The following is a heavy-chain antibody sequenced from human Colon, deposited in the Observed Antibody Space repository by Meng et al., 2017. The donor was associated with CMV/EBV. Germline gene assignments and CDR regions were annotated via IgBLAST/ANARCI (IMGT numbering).Heavy chain of an antibody. CDR1: GYTFTDNY. Sequence: QGQLVQCGGEVKKPGASMKVSCKASGYTFTDNYMHWVRQAPGQGLEWMGWINPNSGGTNYAQKFQGRVTMTRDTSISTAYMELSRLRSDDTAVYYCARGKNYYDSSGYRKGLDYWGQGTLVTVSS. D-gene: IGHD3-22*01. J-gene: IGHJ4*02. CDR3: ARGKNYYDSSGYRKGLDY. V-gene: IGHV1-2*02. CDR2: INPNSGGT.